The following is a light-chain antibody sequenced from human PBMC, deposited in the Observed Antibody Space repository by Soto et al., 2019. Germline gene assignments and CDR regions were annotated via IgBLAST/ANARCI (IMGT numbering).Light chain of an antibody. V-gene: IGLV3-21*02. CDR2: DAS. CDR3: QVRASTDEFFV. J-gene: IGLJ1*01. Sequence: SYELTQPPSVSVAPGQTARITCGGDKIGSRIVHWYRQRPGQAPVAVVFDASDRPSGIPDRISASRSGDTATLTISRVDAGDEADYYCQVRASTDEFFVFGSGTKVTVL. CDR1: KIGSRI.